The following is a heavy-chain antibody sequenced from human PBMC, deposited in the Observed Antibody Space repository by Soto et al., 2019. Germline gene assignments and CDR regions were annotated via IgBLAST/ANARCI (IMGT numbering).Heavy chain of an antibody. CDR1: GDSVSSNSAA. J-gene: IGHJ6*02. V-gene: IGHV6-1*01. Sequence: PSQTLSLTCAISGDSVSSNSAAWNWIRQSPSRGLEWLGRTYYRSKWYNDYAVSVKSRITINPDTSKNQFSLQLNSVTPEDTAVYYCARDSSDRFLYYHYGMAFWGQGTSVTVSS. D-gene: IGHD6-25*01. CDR3: ARDSSDRFLYYHYGMAF. CDR2: TYYRSKWYN.